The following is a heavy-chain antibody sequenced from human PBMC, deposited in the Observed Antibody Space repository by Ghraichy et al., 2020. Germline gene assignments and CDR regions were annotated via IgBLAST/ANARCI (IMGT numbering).Heavy chain of an antibody. D-gene: IGHD6-19*01. CDR2: IYYSGST. J-gene: IGHJ3*02. V-gene: IGHV4-39*01. Sequence: SETLSLTCTVSGGSISSSSYYWGWIRQPPGKGLEWIGSIYYSGSTYYNPSLKSRVTISVDTSKNQFSLKLSSVTAADTAVYYCARRLWGYSSGSDAFDIWGQGTMVTVSS. CDR3: ARRLWGYSSGSDAFDI. CDR1: GGSISSSSYY.